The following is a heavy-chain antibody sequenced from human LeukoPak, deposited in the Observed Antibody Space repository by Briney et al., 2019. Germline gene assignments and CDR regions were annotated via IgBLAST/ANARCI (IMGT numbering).Heavy chain of an antibody. CDR1: GFTFSSYG. Sequence: GGSLRLSCAASGFTFSSYGLHWVRQAPGKGLEWVAFIRYDGKNIYYADSVKGRLTISRDNSKNTLYLQMNSLRAEDTAVYFCARGGYYNILTGFRSRILGFDSWGRGTLVTVSS. V-gene: IGHV3-30*02. J-gene: IGHJ4*02. D-gene: IGHD3-9*01. CDR2: IRYDGKNI. CDR3: ARGGYYNILTGFRSRILGFDS.